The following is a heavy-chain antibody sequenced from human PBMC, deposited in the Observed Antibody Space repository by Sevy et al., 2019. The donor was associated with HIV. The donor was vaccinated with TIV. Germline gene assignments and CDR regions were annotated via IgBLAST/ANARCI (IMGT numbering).Heavy chain of an antibody. J-gene: IGHJ4*02. CDR2: ISSSSSTI. CDR1: GFTFSSYS. V-gene: IGHV3-48*01. D-gene: IGHD6-13*01. Sequence: GGSLRLSCAASGFTFSSYSMNWVRQAPGKGLEWVSYISSSSSTIYYADSVKGRFTISRDNAKNSPYLQMNSLRAEDTAVYYCARLSGYSSSWSYFDYWGQGTLVTVSS. CDR3: ARLSGYSSSWSYFDY.